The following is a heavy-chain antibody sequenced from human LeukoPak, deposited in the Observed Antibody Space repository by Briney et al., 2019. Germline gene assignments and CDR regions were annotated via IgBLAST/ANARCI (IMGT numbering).Heavy chain of an antibody. CDR2: INPNSGGT. CDR1: GYTFTGYY. D-gene: IGHD5-12*01. Sequence: ASVKVSCKASGYTFTGYYMHWVRQAPGQGLEWMGWINPNSGGTNYAQKFQGWVTMTRDTSISTAYMELSRLRSDDTAVYYCARDVDIGYGMDVWGQGITVTVSS. V-gene: IGHV1-2*04. CDR3: ARDVDIGYGMDV. J-gene: IGHJ6*02.